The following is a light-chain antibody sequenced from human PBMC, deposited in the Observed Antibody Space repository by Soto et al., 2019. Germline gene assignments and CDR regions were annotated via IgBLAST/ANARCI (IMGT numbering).Light chain of an antibody. Sequence: DSQMTQSPSTLSASVRDRVTITCRASQSISSWLAWYQQKPGKAPKLLIYDASSLESGVPSRFSGSGSGTEFTLTISILQPDDFATYYWQQCNSHSPWTFGGGTKVDIK. CDR3: QQCNSHSPWT. V-gene: IGKV1-5*01. J-gene: IGKJ4*02. CDR2: DAS. CDR1: QSISSW.